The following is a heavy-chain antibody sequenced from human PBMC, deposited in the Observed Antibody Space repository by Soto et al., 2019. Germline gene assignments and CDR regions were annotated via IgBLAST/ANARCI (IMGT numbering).Heavy chain of an antibody. Sequence: GSLRLSCAGSGFTFSSNWMSWVRQAPGKGLEWVATIKQDGSEKYYVDSVKGRFTVSRDNAKNSLYLEMNSLRAEDTAVYYCARGDYFDRRFDNSGQGALVTVYS. J-gene: IGHJ4*02. CDR2: IKQDGSEK. D-gene: IGHD3-22*01. CDR1: GFTFSSNW. V-gene: IGHV3-7*03. CDR3: ARGDYFDRRFDN.